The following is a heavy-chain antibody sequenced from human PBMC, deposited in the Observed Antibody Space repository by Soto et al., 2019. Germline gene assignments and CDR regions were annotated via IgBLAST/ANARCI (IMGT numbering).Heavy chain of an antibody. Sequence: QLQLQESGPGLVKPSETLSLICTVSGGSISGYFWSWVRQPAGKGLEWIGRIYSAGSTNYNPSLNSRVTMSVDTSQNQFSLKLTSVTAADTAMYYCVRGDVFDIWGRGTMVTVSS. CDR3: VRGDVFDI. V-gene: IGHV4-4*07. D-gene: IGHD3-16*01. CDR2: IYSAGST. CDR1: GGSISGYF. J-gene: IGHJ3*02.